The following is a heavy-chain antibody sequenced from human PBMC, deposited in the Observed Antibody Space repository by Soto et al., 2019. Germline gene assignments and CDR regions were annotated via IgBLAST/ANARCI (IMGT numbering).Heavy chain of an antibody. CDR1: GFSLTSRPVG. CDR2: IYWDDDK. Sequence: QITLKESGPTLVKPTQTLTLTCTFSGFSLTSRPVGVGWVRQPPGKALEWLAFIYWDDDKRYSPSLRSTLTVTNNSAKKKVVFTRTNMDPMDTATYYCEHTPNYDGSSNAAVFDYWGQGILVTVSS. J-gene: IGHJ4*02. D-gene: IGHD3-16*01. V-gene: IGHV2-5*02. CDR3: EHTPNYDGSSNAAVFDY.